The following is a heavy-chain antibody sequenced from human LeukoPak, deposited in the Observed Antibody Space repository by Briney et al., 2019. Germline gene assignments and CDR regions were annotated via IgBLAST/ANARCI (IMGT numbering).Heavy chain of an antibody. J-gene: IGHJ6*02. CDR3: ARGGPCSSTSCYGPYYYYGMDV. V-gene: IGHV3-21*01. Sequence: GGSLRLSCAASGFTFSSYSMNWVRQAPGKGLEWVSSISSSSSYIYYADSVKGRFTISRDNAKNSLYLQMNSLRAEDTAVYYCARGGPCSSTSCYGPYYYYGMDVWGQGTTVTVSS. CDR2: ISSSSSYI. CDR1: GFTFSSYS. D-gene: IGHD2-2*01.